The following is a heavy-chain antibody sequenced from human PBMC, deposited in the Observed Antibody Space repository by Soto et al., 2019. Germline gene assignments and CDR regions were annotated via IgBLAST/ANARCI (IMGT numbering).Heavy chain of an antibody. D-gene: IGHD1-1*01. CDR3: ARQSHDYDAFDI. Sequence: QLQVQESGPGLVKPSETLSLTCTVSGDSISSTFYYWGWIRQPPGKGLEWIGYIYYSGNTYYNPPLQSGXTISVDTSKNQFSLKMKSVTAADAALYYCARQSHDYDAFDIWGQGTMVTVSS. CDR2: IYYSGNT. J-gene: IGHJ3*02. V-gene: IGHV4-39*01. CDR1: GDSISSTFYY.